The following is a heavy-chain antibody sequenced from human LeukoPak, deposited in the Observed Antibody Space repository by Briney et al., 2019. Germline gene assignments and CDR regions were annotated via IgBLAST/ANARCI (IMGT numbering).Heavy chain of an antibody. D-gene: IGHD7-27*01. Sequence: PSETLSLTCTVSGYSISSGYYWGWIRQPPGKGLEWIGEIYHSGSTNYNPSLKSRVTISVDKSKNQFSLKLSSVTAADTAVYYCARGFFLTGIDPWGQGTLVTVSS. CDR1: GYSISSGYY. V-gene: IGHV4-38-2*02. J-gene: IGHJ5*02. CDR2: IYHSGST. CDR3: ARGFFLTGIDP.